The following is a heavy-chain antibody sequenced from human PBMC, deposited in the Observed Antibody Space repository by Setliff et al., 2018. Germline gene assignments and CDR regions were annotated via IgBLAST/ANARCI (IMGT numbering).Heavy chain of an antibody. D-gene: IGHD1-26*01. Sequence: GASVKVSCKASGYTFTSSAVQWVREARGQRLEWIGWIVVGSGNTNYAQKFQERVTITRDMSTSTAYMELSSLRSEDTAVYYCAAKTLGAQRGSDYWGQGTLVTVSS. V-gene: IGHV1-58*01. CDR3: AAKTLGAQRGSDY. CDR1: GYTFTSSA. CDR2: IVVGSGNT. J-gene: IGHJ4*02.